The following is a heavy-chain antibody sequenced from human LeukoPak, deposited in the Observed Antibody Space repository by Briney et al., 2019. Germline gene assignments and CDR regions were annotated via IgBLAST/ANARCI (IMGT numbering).Heavy chain of an antibody. J-gene: IGHJ4*02. CDR3: ARHTHYYDSSGYVR. Sequence: PSETLSLICTVSGGSISSSSYYWGWIRQPPGKGLEWIGSIHYSGSTYYNPSLKSRVTISVDTSKNQFSLKLSSVTAADTAVYYCARHTHYYDSSGYVRWGQGTLVTVSS. CDR2: IHYSGST. CDR1: GGSISSSSYY. D-gene: IGHD3-22*01. V-gene: IGHV4-39*01.